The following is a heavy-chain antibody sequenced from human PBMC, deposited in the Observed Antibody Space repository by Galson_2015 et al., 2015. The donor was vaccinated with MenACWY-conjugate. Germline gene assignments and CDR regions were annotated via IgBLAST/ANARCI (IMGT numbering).Heavy chain of an antibody. CDR1: GFTFSSYA. D-gene: IGHD2-2*01. CDR3: AKRAISFGNYVMDV. J-gene: IGHJ6*02. V-gene: IGHV3-23*01. CDR2: IRDSGTST. Sequence: SLRLSCAASGFTFSSYAMSWVRQAPGKGLEWVSTIRDSGTSTYYADSAKGRFTISRDNSKTTLYLQMNSMRAEDAAVYYCAKRAISFGNYVMDVWGQGTTVTVSS.